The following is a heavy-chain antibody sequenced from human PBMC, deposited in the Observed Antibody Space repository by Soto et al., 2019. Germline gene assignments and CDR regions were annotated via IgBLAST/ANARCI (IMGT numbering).Heavy chain of an antibody. CDR1: GGSISGSISY. J-gene: IGHJ4*02. V-gene: IGHV4-39*01. D-gene: IGHD4-17*01. CDR3: AGHAPDGDIPFDL. CDR2: IYSGGAT. Sequence: QLQLQESGPRLVKPSETLSLTCTVSGGSISGSISYWGWIRQPPEKGLEWIGSIYSGGATSYSPSLKTRVILSVDTSKNQFSLNLTSATAADTAVYFCAGHAPDGDIPFDLWGQGALVTVSS.